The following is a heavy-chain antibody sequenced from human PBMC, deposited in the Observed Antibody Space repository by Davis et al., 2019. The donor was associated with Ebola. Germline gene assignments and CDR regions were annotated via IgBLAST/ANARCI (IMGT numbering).Heavy chain of an antibody. CDR3: TLGTVTTEDY. J-gene: IGHJ4*02. V-gene: IGHV3-73*01. Sequence: PGGSLRLSCAASGFTFSSYAMHWVRQASGKGLEWVGRIRSKANSYATAYAASVKGRFTISRDDSKNTAYLQMNSLKTEDTAVYYCTLGTVTTEDYWGQGTLVTVSS. D-gene: IGHD4-17*01. CDR2: IRSKANSYAT. CDR1: GFTFSSYA.